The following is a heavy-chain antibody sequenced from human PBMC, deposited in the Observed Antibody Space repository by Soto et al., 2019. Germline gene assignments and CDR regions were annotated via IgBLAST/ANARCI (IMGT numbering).Heavy chain of an antibody. CDR3: ARGSGQLGY. CDR2: ISAYSGNT. J-gene: IGHJ4*02. V-gene: IGHV1-18*01. D-gene: IGHD6-6*01. CDR1: GYTCANYG. Sequence: ASLRVSGKASGYTCANYGISGVRQAPGQRLDWMGWISAYSGNTNYAQDLQDRVTMTTDTSTNTAYMELRSLRFDDTAVYYCARGSGQLGYWGQGTLVTVSS.